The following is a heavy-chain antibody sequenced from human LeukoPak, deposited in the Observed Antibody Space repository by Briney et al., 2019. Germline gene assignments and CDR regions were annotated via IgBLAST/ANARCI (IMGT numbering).Heavy chain of an antibody. J-gene: IGHJ6*03. Sequence: GGSLRLSCAASGFTFSDYYMSWIRQAPGKALEWVSYVSSGSSTIYYADSVKGRFTVSRDNGKRSLYLHMNSLRAEDTAVYYCARRNLRYCSGGSCYSGYYYYYMDVWGKGTTVTVSS. V-gene: IGHV3-11*04. CDR1: GFTFSDYY. CDR2: VSSGSSTI. D-gene: IGHD2-15*01. CDR3: ARRNLRYCSGGSCYSGYYYYYMDV.